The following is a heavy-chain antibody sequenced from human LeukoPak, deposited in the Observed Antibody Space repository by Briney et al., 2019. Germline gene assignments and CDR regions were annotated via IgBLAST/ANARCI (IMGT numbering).Heavy chain of an antibody. CDR1: GFTFSSYS. J-gene: IGHJ4*02. V-gene: IGHV3-48*01. CDR3: ARVSDFWSGYTHDY. CDR2: ISSSSSTI. Sequence: QPGGSLRLSCAASGFTFSSYSMNWVRQAPGKGLEWVSYISSSSSTIYYADSVKGRSTISRDNAKNSLYLQMISLRAEDTAVYYCARVSDFWSGYTHDYWGQGTLVTVSS. D-gene: IGHD3-3*01.